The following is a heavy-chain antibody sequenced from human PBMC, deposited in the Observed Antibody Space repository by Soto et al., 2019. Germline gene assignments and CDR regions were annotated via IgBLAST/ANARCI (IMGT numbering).Heavy chain of an antibody. V-gene: IGHV4-30-2*01. D-gene: IGHD6-13*01. J-gene: IGHJ1*01. CDR2: IYHSGST. Sequence: SETLSLTCAVSGGSISSGGYSWSWIRQPPGKGLEWIGYIYHSGSTYYNPSLKSRVTISVDTSKNQFSLRLSSVTAADTAVYYCASARPAAGLWPLYFQHWGQGTLVTVSS. CDR3: ASARPAAGLWPLYFQH. CDR1: GGSISSGGYS.